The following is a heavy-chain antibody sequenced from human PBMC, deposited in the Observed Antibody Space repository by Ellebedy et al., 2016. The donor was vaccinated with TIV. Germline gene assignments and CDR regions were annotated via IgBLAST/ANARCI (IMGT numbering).Heavy chain of an antibody. CDR1: AFTVSSYA. D-gene: IGHD2-15*01. Sequence: PGGSLRLSCAASAFTVSSYAMSWVRQAPGKGLEWVSAIGGGIENTFYAESVKGRFTISRDTSKNTLFLQMNSLRAEDTAVYFCASRVGGSYYWGRGTLVTVAS. V-gene: IGHV3-23*01. CDR3: ASRVGGSYY. J-gene: IGHJ4*02. CDR2: IGGGIENT.